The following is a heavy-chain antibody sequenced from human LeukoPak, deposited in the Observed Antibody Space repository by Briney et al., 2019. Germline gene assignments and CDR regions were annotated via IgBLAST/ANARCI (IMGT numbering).Heavy chain of an antibody. CDR2: IKKDGSEK. CDR1: GFTFSNYW. Sequence: PGGSLRLSCATSGFTFSNYWMTWVRQAPGKGLEWVANIKKDGSEKNYVDSVKGRFTISRDNSKNTLYLQMNSLRAEDTAVYYCAKVDFHSYSPFDYWGQGTLVTVSS. J-gene: IGHJ4*02. CDR3: AKVDFHSYSPFDY. D-gene: IGHD5-18*01. V-gene: IGHV3-7*03.